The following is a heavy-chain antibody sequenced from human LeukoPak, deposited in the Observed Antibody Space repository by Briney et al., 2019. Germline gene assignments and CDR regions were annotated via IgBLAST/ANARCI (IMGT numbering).Heavy chain of an antibody. D-gene: IGHD3-16*02. Sequence: GGSLRLSCAASGFTFTDSWMSWVRQPPGKGLEWVVNIKPDGTEKYYVDSLKGRFTVSRDNAKYSLYLQMSSLRAEDTAVYYCARVRYGNYFDYWGQGTLVTVSS. CDR1: GFTFTDSW. J-gene: IGHJ4*02. CDR2: IKPDGTEK. CDR3: ARVRYGNYFDY. V-gene: IGHV3-7*04.